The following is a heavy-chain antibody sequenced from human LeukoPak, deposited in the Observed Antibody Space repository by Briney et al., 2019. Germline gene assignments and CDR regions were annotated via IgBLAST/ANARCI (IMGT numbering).Heavy chain of an antibody. CDR1: GFTFDDYG. J-gene: IGHJ6*03. V-gene: IGHV3-20*04. CDR2: INWNGGST. Sequence: GGSLRLSCAASGFTFDDYGMSWVRQAPGKGLEWVSGINWNGGSTGYADSVKGRFTISRDNAKNSLYLQMNSLRAEDTAVYYCARDREYYYYYYMDVWGKGTTVTVSS. D-gene: IGHD1-26*01. CDR3: ARDREYYYYYYMDV.